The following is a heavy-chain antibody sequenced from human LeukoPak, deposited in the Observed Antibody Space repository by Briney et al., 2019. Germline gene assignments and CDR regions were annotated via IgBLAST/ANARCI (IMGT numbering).Heavy chain of an antibody. CDR2: IYYRGRT. D-gene: IGHD2-8*01. V-gene: IGHV4-39*01. CDR3: ARTNYYFYYMDV. CDR1: GGSINGNDYY. J-gene: IGHJ6*03. Sequence: SETLSLTCTVSGGSINGNDYYWGWIRQPPGKGLEWIGSIYYRGRTYYNPSLKSRVTISVDTSKNQFFLRLSSVTAAGTALYYCARTNYYFYYMDVWGRGATVTVSS.